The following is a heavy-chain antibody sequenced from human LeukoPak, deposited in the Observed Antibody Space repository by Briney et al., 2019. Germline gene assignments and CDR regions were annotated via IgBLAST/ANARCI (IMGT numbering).Heavy chain of an antibody. Sequence: SETLSLTCTVSGGSISSSNYHWGWIRQPPGKGLEWIGYIFYSGRTNDNPSLKSRVTISVDTSKNQFSLRLSSVTAADTAVYFCARGGRTRGSMSFYYMDVWGEGATVTVSS. CDR2: IFYSGRT. V-gene: IGHV4-61*05. CDR1: GGSISSSNYH. J-gene: IGHJ6*03. CDR3: ARGGRTRGSMSFYYMDV. D-gene: IGHD3-10*01.